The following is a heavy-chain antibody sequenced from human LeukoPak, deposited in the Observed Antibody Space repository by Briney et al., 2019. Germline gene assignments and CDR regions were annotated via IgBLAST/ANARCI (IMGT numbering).Heavy chain of an antibody. D-gene: IGHD3-10*01. Sequence: ASVKVSCKASGYTFISYDINWVRQATGQGLEWMGWMNPNSGNTGYAQKFQGRVTITRNTSISTAYMELSSLRSEDTAVYYCARGRLWFGELVYFDYWGQGTLVTVSS. J-gene: IGHJ4*02. CDR1: GYTFISYD. V-gene: IGHV1-8*03. CDR3: ARGRLWFGELVYFDY. CDR2: MNPNSGNT.